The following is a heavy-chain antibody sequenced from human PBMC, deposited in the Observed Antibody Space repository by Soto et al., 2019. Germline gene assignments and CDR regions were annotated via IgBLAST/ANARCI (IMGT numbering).Heavy chain of an antibody. CDR2: IYYSGST. CDR1: GGSISSGDYY. CDR3: ARAEVPGFDP. V-gene: IGHV4-30-4*01. Sequence: SETLSLTCTVSGGSISSGDYYWSWIRQPPGKGLEWIGYIYYSGSTYYNPSLKSRVTISVDTSKNQFSLKLSSVTAADTAVYCCARAEVPGFDPWGQGTLVTVSS. J-gene: IGHJ5*02. D-gene: IGHD2-2*01.